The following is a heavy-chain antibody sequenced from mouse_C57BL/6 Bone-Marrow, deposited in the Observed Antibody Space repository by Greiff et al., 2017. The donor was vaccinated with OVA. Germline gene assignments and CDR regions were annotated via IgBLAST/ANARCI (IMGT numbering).Heavy chain of an antibody. CDR2: IYPGSGST. CDR3: ARNWVAY. Sequence: VKLVESGAELVKPGASVKMSCKASGYTFTSYWITWVKQRPGQGLEWIGDIYPGSGSTNYNEKFKSKATLTVDTSSSTAYMQLSSLTSEDSAVYYCARNWVAYWGQGTLVTVSA. J-gene: IGHJ3*01. V-gene: IGHV1-55*01. CDR1: GYTFTSYW.